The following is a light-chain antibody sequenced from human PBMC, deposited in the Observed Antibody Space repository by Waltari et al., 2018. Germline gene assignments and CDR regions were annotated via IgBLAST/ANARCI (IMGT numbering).Light chain of an antibody. Sequence: TVMTQSPATPSVSPGDRATLTCRASQSVGTNVASYQQQPGQAPRLLIYSASTRASDIATKCCGSGSGTAFTFTISSLQSEDVAVYYCQQYDKWPPLSFGQGTNLELK. V-gene: IGKV3-15*01. CDR1: QSVGTN. CDR2: SAS. J-gene: IGKJ2*03. CDR3: QQYDKWPPLS.